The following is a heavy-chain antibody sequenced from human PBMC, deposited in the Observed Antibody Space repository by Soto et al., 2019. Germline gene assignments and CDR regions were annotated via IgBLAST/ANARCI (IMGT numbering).Heavy chain of an antibody. CDR2: IYPSGST. CDR3: VRGRSYSVYDF. J-gene: IGHJ4*02. D-gene: IGHD5-12*01. CDR1: GGSISGHS. V-gene: IGHV4-4*07. Sequence: SETLSLTYTVSGGSISGHSWIWIRQPAGRGLEWIGHIYPSGSTSYNPSLRSRVTMSLDTSNNQIFLNLTSVTAADTAVFYCVRGRSYSVYDFWGPGILVTVSS.